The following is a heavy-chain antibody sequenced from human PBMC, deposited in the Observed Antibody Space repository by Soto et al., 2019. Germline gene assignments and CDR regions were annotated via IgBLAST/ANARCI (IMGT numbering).Heavy chain of an antibody. Sequence: SETLSLTCAVYGGSFSGYYWSWIRQPPGKGLEWIGEINHSGSTNYNPSLKSRVTISVDTSENQFSLKLSSVTAADTAVYYCARINYYYYGMDVWGQGTTVTVSS. V-gene: IGHV4-34*01. CDR2: INHSGST. J-gene: IGHJ6*02. CDR1: GGSFSGYY. CDR3: ARINYYYYGMDV.